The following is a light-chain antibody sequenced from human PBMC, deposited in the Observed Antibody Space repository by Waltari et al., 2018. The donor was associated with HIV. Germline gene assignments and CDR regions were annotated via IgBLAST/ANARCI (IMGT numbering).Light chain of an antibody. CDR2: GAS. CDR3: QQYNEWPPWT. V-gene: IGKV3-15*01. J-gene: IGKJ1*01. CDR1: QSVSSN. Sequence: ETVMTQSPATLSVSPVERATLSCRASQSVSSNLAWYQQKPGQAPRLLIYGASTRATGTPARFSGSGAGTEFNLTISSLQSEDFAVYYCQQYNEWPPWTFGQGTKVEIK.